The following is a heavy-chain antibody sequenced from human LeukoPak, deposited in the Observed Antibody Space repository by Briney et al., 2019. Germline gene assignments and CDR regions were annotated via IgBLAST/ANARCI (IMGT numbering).Heavy chain of an antibody. V-gene: IGHV3-21*01. CDR1: GFTFSSYS. D-gene: IGHD4-23*01. CDR3: ARDYTVVTSDLDY. CDR2: ISSSSSYI. Sequence: GGSLRLSCAASGFTFSSYSMNWVRQAPGKGLEWVSSISSSSSYIYYADSVKGRFTISRDNAKNSLYLQMNSLRAEDTAVYYCARDYTVVTSDLDYWGQGTLVTVSS. J-gene: IGHJ4*02.